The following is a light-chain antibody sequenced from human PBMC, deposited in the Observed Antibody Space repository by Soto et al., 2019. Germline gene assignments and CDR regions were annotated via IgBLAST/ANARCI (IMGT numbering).Light chain of an antibody. Sequence: EVVLTQSPGTLSLSPGERATLSCRASQSISSSVLAWYQQKPGQAPMPLIYGASSRATGIPDRFSGSGSGTDFTITISSLEHEDFAVYSCQQYGNSPWTFGQGTKVEIK. J-gene: IGKJ1*01. CDR2: GAS. CDR3: QQYGNSPWT. CDR1: QSISSSV. V-gene: IGKV3-20*01.